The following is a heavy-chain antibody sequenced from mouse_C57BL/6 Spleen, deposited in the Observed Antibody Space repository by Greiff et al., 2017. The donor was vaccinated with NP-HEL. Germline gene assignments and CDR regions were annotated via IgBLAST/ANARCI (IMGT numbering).Heavy chain of an antibody. Sequence: EVQLQQSGTVLARPGASVKMSCKTSGYTFTSYWMHWVKQRPGQGLEWIGAIYPGNSDTSYNQKFKGKAKLTAVTSASTAYMELSSLTNEDSAVYYCTRRLDDDGYTGGYWGQSTTLTVSS. D-gene: IGHD2-3*01. CDR3: TRRLDDDGYTGGY. V-gene: IGHV1-5*01. J-gene: IGHJ2*01. CDR2: IYPGNSDT. CDR1: GYTFTSYW.